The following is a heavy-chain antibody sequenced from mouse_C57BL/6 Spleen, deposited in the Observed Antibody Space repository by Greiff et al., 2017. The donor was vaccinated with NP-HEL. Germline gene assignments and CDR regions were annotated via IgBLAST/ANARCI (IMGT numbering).Heavy chain of an antibody. D-gene: IGHD4-1*01. CDR1: GYAFSSSW. J-gene: IGHJ2*01. Sequence: VQLQESGPELVKPGASVKISCKASGYAFSSSWMNWVKQRPGKGLEWIGRIYPGDGDTNYNGKFKGKATLTADKSSSTAYMQLSSLTSEDSAVYFWARGNWDVRGDYFDYWGQGTTLTVSS. CDR3: ARGNWDVRGDYFDY. CDR2: IYPGDGDT. V-gene: IGHV1-82*01.